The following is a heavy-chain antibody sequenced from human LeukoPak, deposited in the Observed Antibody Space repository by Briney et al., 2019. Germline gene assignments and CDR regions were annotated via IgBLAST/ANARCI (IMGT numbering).Heavy chain of an antibody. CDR1: GYTFTSYG. D-gene: IGHD6-13*01. Sequence: ASVKVSCKASGYTFTSYGISWVRQAPGQGLEWMGRIIPILGIANYAQKFQGRVTITADKSTSTAYMELSSLRSEDTAVYYCARHSSSWYYFDYWGQGTLVTVSS. CDR3: ARHSSSWYYFDY. CDR2: IIPILGIA. J-gene: IGHJ4*02. V-gene: IGHV1-69*04.